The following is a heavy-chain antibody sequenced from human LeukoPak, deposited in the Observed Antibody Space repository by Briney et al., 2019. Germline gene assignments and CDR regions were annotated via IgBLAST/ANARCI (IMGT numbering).Heavy chain of an antibody. D-gene: IGHD3-10*01. J-gene: IGHJ6*02. CDR1: GFTFTNYA. Sequence: GGSLRLSCVASGFTFTNYAMSWIRQAPGKGLEWIATISHTGTDTYYADSVQGRFTISRDNSENTLYLQMNNLRAEDTAIYYCAKVPYSDYGSGRPPFMDVWGQGTTVAVSS. CDR2: ISHTGTDT. V-gene: IGHV3-23*01. CDR3: AKVPYSDYGSGRPPFMDV.